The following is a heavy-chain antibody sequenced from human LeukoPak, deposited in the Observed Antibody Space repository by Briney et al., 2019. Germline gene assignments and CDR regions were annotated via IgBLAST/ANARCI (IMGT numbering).Heavy chain of an antibody. CDR3: ARAYYDFWSGYSFDY. J-gene: IGHJ4*02. D-gene: IGHD3-3*01. V-gene: IGHV1-18*01. CDR1: GYTFTSYG. Sequence: ASVKVSCKASGYTFTSYGISWVRQAPGQGLEWMGWISAYNGNTNYAQKLQGRVTMTTDTSTSTAYMELRSLRSDDTAVYYCARAYYDFWSGYSFDYWGQGTLVTLSS. CDR2: ISAYNGNT.